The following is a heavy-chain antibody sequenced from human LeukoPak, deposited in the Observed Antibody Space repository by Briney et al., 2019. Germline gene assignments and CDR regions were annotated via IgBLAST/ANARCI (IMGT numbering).Heavy chain of an antibody. J-gene: IGHJ4*02. CDR2: ISTSGSAI. Sequence: GGSLRLSCAASGFIFSGYYMSWIRQAPGKGLEWVSYISTSGSAIYYADSMKGRFTISWDNANNSLYLQMNSLRAEDTAVYYCARHNGDYEGYYWGQGTLVTVSS. V-gene: IGHV3-11*04. CDR3: ARHNGDYEGYY. CDR1: GFIFSGYY. D-gene: IGHD4-17*01.